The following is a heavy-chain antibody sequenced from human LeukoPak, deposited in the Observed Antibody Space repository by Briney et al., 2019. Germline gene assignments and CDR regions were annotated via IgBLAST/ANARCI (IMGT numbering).Heavy chain of an antibody. Sequence: GGSLRLSCAASGFTFSSYSMNWVRQAPGKGLEWVSVIYSGGSTYYADSVKGRFTISRDNSKNTLYLQMNSLRAEDTAVYYCARANHGGNGDYWGQGTLVTVSS. J-gene: IGHJ4*02. V-gene: IGHV3-53*01. D-gene: IGHD4-23*01. CDR3: ARANHGGNGDY. CDR1: GFTFSSYS. CDR2: IYSGGST.